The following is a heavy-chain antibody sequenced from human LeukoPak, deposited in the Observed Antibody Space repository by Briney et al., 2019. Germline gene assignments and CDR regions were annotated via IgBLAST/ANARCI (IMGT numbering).Heavy chain of an antibody. D-gene: IGHD5-24*01. CDR3: ARARRMAEFDY. CDR2: IGTAGDP. J-gene: IGHJ4*02. V-gene: IGHV3-13*04. CDR1: GFTFSSYD. Sequence: GGSLRLSCAASGFTFSSYDMHWVRQGTGKGLEWVSAIGTAGDPYYPGSVKGRFTISRENAKNSLYLQMNSLRAGDTAVYYCARARRMAEFDYWGQGTLVTVSS.